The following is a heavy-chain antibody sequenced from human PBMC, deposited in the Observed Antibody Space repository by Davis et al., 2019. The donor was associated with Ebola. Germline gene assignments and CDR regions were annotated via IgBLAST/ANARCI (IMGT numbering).Heavy chain of an antibody. CDR3: ARDHLRHYSSSWYWFDP. V-gene: IGHV1-69*13. CDR1: GGTFSSYA. CDR2: IIPIFGTA. Sequence: AASVKVSCKASGGTFSSYAISWVRQAPGQGLEWMGGIIPIFGTANYAQKFQGRVTITADESTSTAYMELSSLRSEDTAVYYCARDHLRHYSSSWYWFDPWGQGTLVTVSS. J-gene: IGHJ5*02. D-gene: IGHD6-13*01.